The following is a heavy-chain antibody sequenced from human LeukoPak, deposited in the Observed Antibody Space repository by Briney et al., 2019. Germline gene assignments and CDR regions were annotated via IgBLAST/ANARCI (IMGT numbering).Heavy chain of an antibody. V-gene: IGHV4-39*01. CDR2: IYYSGST. D-gene: IGHD3-10*01. CDR1: GGSISSSSYY. J-gene: IGHJ4*02. Sequence: SETLSLTCTVSGGSISSSSYYWGWIRQPPGKGLEWIGSIYYSGSTNYNPSLKSRVTISVDTSKNQFSLKLTSVTAADTAVYYCARHWGYYGSGSYSFDYWGQGTLVTVSS. CDR3: ARHWGYYGSGSYSFDY.